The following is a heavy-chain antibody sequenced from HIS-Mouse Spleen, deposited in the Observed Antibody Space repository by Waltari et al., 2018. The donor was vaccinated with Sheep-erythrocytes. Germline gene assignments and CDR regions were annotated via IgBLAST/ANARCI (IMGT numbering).Heavy chain of an antibody. Sequence: QVQLVESGGGVVQPGRSLRRSCAASGFTFRGYAMHWVRQAPGKGVGWVSVSSNDGSNKYYADSVKGRFTISRDNSKNTLYLQMNSLRAEDTAVYYCARGAFDIWGQGTMVTVSS. CDR2: SSNDGSNK. CDR1: GFTFRGYA. V-gene: IGHV3-30-3*01. J-gene: IGHJ3*02. CDR3: ARGAFDI.